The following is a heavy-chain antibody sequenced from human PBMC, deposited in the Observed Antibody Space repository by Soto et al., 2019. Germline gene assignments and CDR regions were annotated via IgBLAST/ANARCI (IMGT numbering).Heavy chain of an antibody. J-gene: IGHJ4*02. CDR2: IKHDTSEA. D-gene: IGHD3-16*02. CDR1: GFKFSDYW. V-gene: IGHV3-7*03. Sequence: GGSLRLSCAASGFKFSDYWMSWVRQAPGKGLEWVGNIKHDTSEAHYADPVKGRFTITRDNIKNFLFLQMNGLRSDDTASYYCARDGLLFSGPYRPSRFDYWGLGTLVTVSS. CDR3: ARDGLLFSGPYRPSRFDY.